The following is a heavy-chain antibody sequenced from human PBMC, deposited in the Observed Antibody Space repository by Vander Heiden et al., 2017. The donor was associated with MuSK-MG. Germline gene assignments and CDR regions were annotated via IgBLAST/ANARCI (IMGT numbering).Heavy chain of an antibody. CDR2: IYTSRST. D-gene: IGHD1-1*01. J-gene: IGHJ4*01. Sequence: QLQLQESGAGLVKPSQTLSLACTASGASISSGSYYWSWIRQPAGKGLEWIGRIYTSRSTNYNPSLKSRVTISVDTSKNQFSLKMSSVTAADTAVYYCAREAQHYYFDYWGHGTLVTVSS. CDR1: GASISSGSYY. CDR3: AREAQHYYFDY. V-gene: IGHV4-61*02.